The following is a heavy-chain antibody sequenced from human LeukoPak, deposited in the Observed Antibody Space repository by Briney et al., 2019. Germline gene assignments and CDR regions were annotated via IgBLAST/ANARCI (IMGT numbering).Heavy chain of an antibody. CDR1: GGSFSGYY. V-gene: IGHV4-31*11. CDR3: ARDHVRTLSGFDY. CDR2: IYYSGST. Sequence: SETLSLTCAVYGGSFSGYYWSWIRQHPGKGLEWIGYIYYSGSTYYNPSLKSRVTISVDTSKNQFSLKLSSVTAADTAVYYCARDHVRTLSGFDYWGQGTLVTVSS. D-gene: IGHD3-10*01. J-gene: IGHJ4*02.